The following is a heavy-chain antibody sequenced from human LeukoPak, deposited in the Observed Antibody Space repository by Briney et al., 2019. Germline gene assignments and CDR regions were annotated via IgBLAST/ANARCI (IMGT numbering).Heavy chain of an antibody. CDR3: ARGQELSFDP. V-gene: IGHV3-13*01. J-gene: IGHJ5*02. CDR2: LGTAGDT. CDR1: GFTLTNYA. D-gene: IGHD1-7*01. Sequence: PGGSLRLSCATSGFTLTNYAMHWVRQPAGEGLEWVSALGTAGDTFYPDSVKGRFTISRDNSKNTLYLQMNSLRAEDTAVYYCARGQELSFDPWGQGTLVTVSS.